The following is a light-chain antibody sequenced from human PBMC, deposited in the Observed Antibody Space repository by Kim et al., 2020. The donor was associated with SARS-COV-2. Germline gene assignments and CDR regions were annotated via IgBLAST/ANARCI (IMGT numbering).Light chain of an antibody. CDR1: NSGGKS. J-gene: IGLJ2*01. CDR2: YDS. CDR3: QVWDSSSDVV. Sequence: VAPGEAAGITCRGNNSGGKSVHWYQQKPGQAPVLVLYYDSDRPSVIPARFSASNSGSTSTLAISRVEAGDEADYYCQVWDSSSDVVFGGGTQLTVL. V-gene: IGLV3-21*04.